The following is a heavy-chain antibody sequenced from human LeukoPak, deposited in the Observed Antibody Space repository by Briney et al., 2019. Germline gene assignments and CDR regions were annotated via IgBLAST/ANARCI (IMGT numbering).Heavy chain of an antibody. D-gene: IGHD3-10*01. V-gene: IGHV4-39*07. CDR1: GGSINSSSYY. CDR3: ARRFGDPFDY. CDR2: IYFSGSI. J-gene: IGHJ4*02. Sequence: PSETLSLTCTVPGGSINSSSYYWGWIRQPPGKGLEWIGSIYFSGSIYYNPSLKSRVTISVDTSKNQFSLNLSSVTAADTAVYYCARRFGDPFDYWGQGTLVTVSS.